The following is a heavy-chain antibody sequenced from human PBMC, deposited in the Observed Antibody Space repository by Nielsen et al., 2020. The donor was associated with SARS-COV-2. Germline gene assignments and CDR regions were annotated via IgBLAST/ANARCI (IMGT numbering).Heavy chain of an antibody. Sequence: GESLKISCAASGFTFSSYAMHWVRQAPGKGLEWVAVISYDGSNKYYADSVKGRFTISRDNSKNTLYLQMNSLRAEDTAVYYCARDDYDYVWGSYDFDCWGQGTLVTVSS. CDR3: ARDDYDYVWGSYDFDC. CDR1: GFTFSSYA. V-gene: IGHV3-30-3*01. J-gene: IGHJ4*02. D-gene: IGHD3-16*01. CDR2: ISYDGSNK.